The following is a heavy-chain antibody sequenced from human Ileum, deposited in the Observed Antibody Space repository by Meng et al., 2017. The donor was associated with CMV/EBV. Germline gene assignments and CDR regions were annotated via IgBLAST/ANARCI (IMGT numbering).Heavy chain of an antibody. D-gene: IGHD2-15*01. CDR1: GFSFSTYW. CDR2: MNTDGSTT. CDR3: ASPETDRSGGSCDGMAFDI. V-gene: IGHV3-74*01. J-gene: IGHJ3*02. Sequence: GESLKISCAATGFSFSTYWMHWLRQGPGKGLVWVSCMNTDGSTTRYADSVKGRFTISRDNAKNTLYLQMNSLRAEDTAVYYCASPETDRSGGSCDGMAFDIRGQGTMVTVSS.